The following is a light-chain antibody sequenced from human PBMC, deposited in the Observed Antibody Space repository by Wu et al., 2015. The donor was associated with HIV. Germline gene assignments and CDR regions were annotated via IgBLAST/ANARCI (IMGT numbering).Light chain of an antibody. V-gene: IGKV3-20*01. CDR1: QTVSGNY. CDR2: GAA. J-gene: IGKJ1*01. CDR3: HQYTSAPWT. Sequence: EIVLTQSPGTLSLSPGERATLPCRASQTVSGNYLGWYQQKPGQAPRLLIFGAANRATGIPDRFSGSGSGTDFSLTISRLEPEDFAVYYCHQYTSAPWTFGQGTKVEIK.